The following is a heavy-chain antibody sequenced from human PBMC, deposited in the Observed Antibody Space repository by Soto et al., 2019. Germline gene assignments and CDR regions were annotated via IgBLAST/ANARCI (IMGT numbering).Heavy chain of an antibody. V-gene: IGHV4-59*02. CDR3: ARFEVGPDDLFYFDS. J-gene: IGHJ4*02. CDR2: IYHSGGT. Sequence: PSETLSLTCSVSGGSVNDHYWSWIRQPPGKSLEWVAFIYHSGGTDYSPSLQSRVSLSVDTSKNQFSLRLSSVTAADTAVYFCARFEVGPDDLFYFDSWGQGTLVTVSS. CDR1: GGSVNDHY. D-gene: IGHD2-2*01.